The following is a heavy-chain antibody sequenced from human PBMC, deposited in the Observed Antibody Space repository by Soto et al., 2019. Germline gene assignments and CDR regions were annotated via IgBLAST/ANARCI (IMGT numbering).Heavy chain of an antibody. CDR3: ATDLYSFGKPNFDY. CDR2: ISGTSDYI. V-gene: IGHV3-21*03. J-gene: IGHJ4*02. D-gene: IGHD3-3*01. Sequence: GGSLRLSCAASGFTFSISSMNWVRQAPGKGLEWVSSISGTSDYISYADSVKGRFTISRDNAKNSLFLQMNSLRIEDTAVYYCATDLYSFGKPNFDYWGPGTLVTVSS. CDR1: GFTFSISS.